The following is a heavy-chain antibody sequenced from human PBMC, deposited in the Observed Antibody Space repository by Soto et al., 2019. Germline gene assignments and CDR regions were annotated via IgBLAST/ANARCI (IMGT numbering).Heavy chain of an antibody. CDR2: ISSNGVGT. J-gene: IGHJ6*02. CDR3: ARDIAPMVRGIYYYYGMDV. V-gene: IGHV3-64*01. Sequence: PGGSLRLSCAASGFTLSGYAMDWVRQAPGKGLEYVSGISSNGVGTYYANSVKGRFTISRDNSKNTLYLQMNSLRAEDTAVYYCARDIAPMVRGIYYYYGMDVWGQGTTVTVSS. D-gene: IGHD3-10*01. CDR1: GFTLSGYA.